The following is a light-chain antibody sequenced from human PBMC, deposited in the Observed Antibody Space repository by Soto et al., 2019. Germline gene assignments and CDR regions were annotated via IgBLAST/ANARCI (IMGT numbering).Light chain of an antibody. CDR2: EVT. V-gene: IGLV2-8*01. CDR3: SSYTSSSTRV. CDR1: SSDVGRYNY. Sequence: QSALTQPPSASGSPGQSVTISCTGTSSDVGRYNYVSWYQQHPGKVPKLMIYEVTKRPSGVPDRFSGSKSVNTATLTISGLQADDEADYYCSSYTSSSTRVFGTGTKVTVL. J-gene: IGLJ1*01.